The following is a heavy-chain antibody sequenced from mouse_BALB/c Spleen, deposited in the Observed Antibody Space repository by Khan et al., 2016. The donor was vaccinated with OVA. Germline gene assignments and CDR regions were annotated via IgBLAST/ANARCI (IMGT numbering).Heavy chain of an antibody. Sequence: VQLKQSGPGLVKPSQSLSLTCTVTGYSITSDYAWNWIRQFPGNKLEWMGHISYSGNTKYNPSLKSRISVTRDTSKNQIFLQLNSVTAEDTATYYCARVYGGDFDYWGQGNTLTVAS. CDR1: GYSITSDYA. V-gene: IGHV3-2*02. CDR3: ARVYGGDFDY. CDR2: ISYSGNT. D-gene: IGHD2-10*02. J-gene: IGHJ2*01.